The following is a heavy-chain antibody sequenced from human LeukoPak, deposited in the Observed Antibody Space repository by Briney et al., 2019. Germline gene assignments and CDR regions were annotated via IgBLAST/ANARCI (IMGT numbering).Heavy chain of an antibody. CDR3: ANEAYYYDSSGYSGDY. CDR1: GFTFSSYT. D-gene: IGHD3-22*01. CDR2: ITSSSSYI. Sequence: GGSLRASCAASGFTFSSYTMNWVRQAPGKGPEWVSSITSSSSYIYYADSVKGRFTISRDNARNSLYLQMNSLRAEDTAVYYCANEAYYYDSSGYSGDYWGQGTLVTVSS. V-gene: IGHV3-21*04. J-gene: IGHJ4*02.